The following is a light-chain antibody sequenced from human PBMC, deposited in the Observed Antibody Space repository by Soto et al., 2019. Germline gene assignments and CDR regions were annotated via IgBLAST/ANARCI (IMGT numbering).Light chain of an antibody. J-gene: IGKJ1*01. CDR1: QSISDT. V-gene: IGKV3-15*01. Sequence: EIVLTQSPGTLSVSPGVRASLSCRASQSISDTLAWYQQKPGQAPRLLIHGASTRATSFPARFSGSGSGTDFTLTISSLQSEDFAVYYCQQYNNWPWTFGQGTKVDIK. CDR3: QQYNNWPWT. CDR2: GAS.